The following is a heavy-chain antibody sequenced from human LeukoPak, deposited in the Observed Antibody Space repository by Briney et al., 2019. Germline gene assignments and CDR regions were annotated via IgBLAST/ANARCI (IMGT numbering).Heavy chain of an antibody. CDR1: GYTFTSYY. Sequence: EASVTVSCKASGYTFTSYYMHWVRQARGQGLEWMGLINPSGGSTSYAQKFQARVTMTRDTSTSTVYMELSSLRSEDTAVYYCARDSGSSGWHPEDYWGQGTLVTVSS. CDR3: ARDSGSSGWHPEDY. CDR2: INPSGGST. V-gene: IGHV1-46*01. J-gene: IGHJ4*02. D-gene: IGHD6-19*01.